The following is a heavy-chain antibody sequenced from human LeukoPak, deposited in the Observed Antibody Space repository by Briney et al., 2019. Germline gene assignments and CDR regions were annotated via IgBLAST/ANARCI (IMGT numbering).Heavy chain of an antibody. CDR1: GFTFSSYA. V-gene: IGHV3-23*01. Sequence: GGSLRLSCAASGFTFSSYAMSWVRQAPGKGLEWVSAISGSGGSTYYADSVKGRFTISRDNAKNSLYLQMNSLRAEDTAVYYCARDLYYDSSGYYTGYWGQGTLVTVSS. CDR3: ARDLYYDSSGYYTGY. J-gene: IGHJ4*02. D-gene: IGHD3-22*01. CDR2: ISGSGGST.